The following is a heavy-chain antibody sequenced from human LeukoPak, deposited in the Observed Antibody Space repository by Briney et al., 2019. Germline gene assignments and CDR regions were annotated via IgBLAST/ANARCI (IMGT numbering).Heavy chain of an antibody. J-gene: IGHJ4*02. V-gene: IGHV3-7*01. CDR3: ARDSSGWSFDY. D-gene: IGHD6-19*01. Sequence: PGGSLRLSCAASGFTFTNYWMGWVRQAPGKGLEWVANINQDGSEKYYLDSVKGRFTISRDNAKNSLYLQMNSLRAEDTAVYYCARDSSGWSFDYWGQGTLVTVSS. CDR1: GFTFTNYW. CDR2: INQDGSEK.